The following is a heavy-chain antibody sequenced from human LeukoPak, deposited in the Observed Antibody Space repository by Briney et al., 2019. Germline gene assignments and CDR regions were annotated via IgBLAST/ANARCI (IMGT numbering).Heavy chain of an antibody. J-gene: IGHJ4*02. D-gene: IGHD6-13*01. CDR1: GYTFTSYA. V-gene: IGHV7-4-1*02. CDR2: INTNTGNP. CDR3: ARGVEGDPYSNSCHY. Sequence: ASVKVSCKASGYTFTSYAMNWVRQAPGQGLEWMGWINTNTGNPTYAQGFTGRFVFSLDTSVSTAYLQISSLKAEDTAVFYCARGVEGDPYSNSCHYRGQGTLVTVSS.